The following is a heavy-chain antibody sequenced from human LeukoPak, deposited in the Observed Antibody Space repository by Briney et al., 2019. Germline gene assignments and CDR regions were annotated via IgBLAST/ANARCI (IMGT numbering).Heavy chain of an antibody. J-gene: IGHJ6*03. CDR1: GSTFTTYF. CDR2: MNPSGGTT. CDR3: AGGFTHTSRHYYFYYMDL. V-gene: IGHV1-46*01. Sequence: ASVKVSCKASGSTFTTYFMHWVRQAPGQGLEWMGMMNPSGGTTSYAQKFQGRVTMTSDTSTNTVYMELSSLRSEDTAMYYCAGGFTHTSRHYYFYYMDLWGKGTTVTVSS. D-gene: IGHD2-2*01.